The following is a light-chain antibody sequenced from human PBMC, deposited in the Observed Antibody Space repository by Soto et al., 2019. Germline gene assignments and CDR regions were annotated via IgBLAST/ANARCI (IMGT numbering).Light chain of an antibody. CDR3: SSYTSSAPFYV. V-gene: IGLV2-14*03. CDR2: DVN. Sequence: QSSFNAPASMSTSPGHSITIPRPGASTDLDGYDYVSWYQQHPGQAPKLMIYDVNNRPSGVSYRFSGSKSGDTASLTISGLQAEDDADYYCSSYTSSAPFYVFGTGTKVNV. J-gene: IGLJ1*01. CDR1: STDLDGYDY.